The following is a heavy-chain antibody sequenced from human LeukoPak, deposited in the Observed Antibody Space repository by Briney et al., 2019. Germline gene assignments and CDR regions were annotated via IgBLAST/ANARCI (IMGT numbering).Heavy chain of an antibody. J-gene: IGHJ4*02. CDR1: GFTFSNAW. D-gene: IGHD1-26*01. CDR3: TTAPYSGSYPPDY. V-gene: IGHV3-15*01. Sequence: GGSLRLSCAASGFTFSNAWMSWVRQAPGKGLEWVGRIKSKTDGGTTDYAAPVKGRFTISRDGSKNTLYLQMNSLKTEDTAVYYCTTAPYSGSYPPDYWGQGTLVTVSS. CDR2: IKSKTDGGTT.